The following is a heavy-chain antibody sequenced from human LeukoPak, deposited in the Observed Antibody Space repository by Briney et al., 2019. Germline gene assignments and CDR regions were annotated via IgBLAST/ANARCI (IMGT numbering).Heavy chain of an antibody. CDR2: IYYSGST. V-gene: IGHV4-39*07. CDR1: GGSISSSSYY. CDR3: ARDPFSRGYYMDV. J-gene: IGHJ6*03. Sequence: PSETLSLTCTVSGGSISSSSYYWGWIRQPPGKGLEWIGSIYYSGSTYYNPSLKSRVTISVDTSKNQFSLKLSSVTAADTAVYYCARDPFSRGYYMDVWGKGTTVTVSS.